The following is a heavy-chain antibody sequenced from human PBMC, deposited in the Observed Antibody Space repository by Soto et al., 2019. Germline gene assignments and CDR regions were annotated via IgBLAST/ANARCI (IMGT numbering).Heavy chain of an antibody. Sequence: VGSLRLSCAASGFTFSSYSMNWVRQAPGKGLEWVSYISSSSSTIYYADSVKGRFTISRDNAKNSLYLQMNSLRDEDTAVYYCARDPGNWGSIQDAFDIWGQGTMVTVSS. J-gene: IGHJ3*02. V-gene: IGHV3-48*02. CDR2: ISSSSSTI. D-gene: IGHD7-27*01. CDR1: GFTFSSYS. CDR3: ARDPGNWGSIQDAFDI.